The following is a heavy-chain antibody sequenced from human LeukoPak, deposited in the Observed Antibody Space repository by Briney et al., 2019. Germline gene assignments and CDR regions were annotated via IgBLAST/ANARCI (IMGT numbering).Heavy chain of an antibody. CDR2: LYSAGDT. V-gene: IGHV3-13*01. CDR3: ARGIVGARGFDY. Sequence: PGGSLRLSCEVSGFTFSSYDMHWLRHATGKSLEWFSGLYSAGDTYYPGSVKGRFTISRENPKNSLYLQMNSLRAGDTAVYYCARGIVGARGFDYWGQGTLVTVSS. D-gene: IGHD1-26*01. J-gene: IGHJ4*02. CDR1: GFTFSSYD.